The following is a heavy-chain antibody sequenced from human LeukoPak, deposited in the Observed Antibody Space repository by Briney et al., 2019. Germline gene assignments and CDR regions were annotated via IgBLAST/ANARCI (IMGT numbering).Heavy chain of an antibody. CDR1: GFTFNKYA. CDR3: ARPLERRLIHYFDF. J-gene: IGHJ4*02. CDR2: VSYLGNDK. V-gene: IGHV3-30-3*01. D-gene: IGHD6-25*01. Sequence: PGGSLRLSCAASGFTFNKYAMHWVRQAPGKGLEWVAVVSYLGNDKFYADSVKGRFTISKDNSNNTVCLEINSLRSEDTAVYYCARPLERRLIHYFDFWGPGTLVTVSS.